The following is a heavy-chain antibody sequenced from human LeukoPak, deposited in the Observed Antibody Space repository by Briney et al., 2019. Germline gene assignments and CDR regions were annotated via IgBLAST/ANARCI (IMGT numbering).Heavy chain of an antibody. J-gene: IGHJ2*01. Sequence: PSETLSLTCTVSTASISDYYWSWIRQPPGKGLEWIGYVYYSGSTSYNPALKSRVTISLDTSKNQFSLKLSSVTAADTAVYYCASAAPGGVWYLDLWGRGTLVTVSS. V-gene: IGHV4-59*08. D-gene: IGHD3-16*01. CDR3: ASAAPGGVWYLDL. CDR2: VYYSGST. CDR1: TASISDYY.